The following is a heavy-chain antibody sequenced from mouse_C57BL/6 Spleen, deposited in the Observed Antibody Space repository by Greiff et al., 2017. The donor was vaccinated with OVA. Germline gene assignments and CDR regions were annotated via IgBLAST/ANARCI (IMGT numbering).Heavy chain of an antibody. D-gene: IGHD2-4*01. CDR3: ARWGLRRGYAMDY. J-gene: IGHJ4*01. CDR1: GYTFTSYT. Sequence: QVQLQQSGADLARPGASVKLSCKASGYTFTSYTMHWVKQRPGQGLEWIGYINPSSGYTKYNQKFKDKSTLTEDKSSSTAYMQLSSLTSEDSAVYYCARWGLRRGYAMDYWGQGTSVTVSS. CDR2: INPSSGYT. V-gene: IGHV1-4*01.